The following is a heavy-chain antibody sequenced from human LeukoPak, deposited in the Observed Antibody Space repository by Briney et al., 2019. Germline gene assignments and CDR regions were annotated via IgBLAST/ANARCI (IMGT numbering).Heavy chain of an antibody. CDR2: IYWNDDK. CDR3: AHLSVATGDSAFDI. CDR1: GFSLSGGGVG. D-gene: IGHD5-12*01. Sequence: SGPTLVNPTQTLTLTCTFSGFSLSGGGVGVGWIRQPPGKVLEWLALIYWNDDKRYSPSLKSRLTITKDTSKNQVVLTMTNMDPVDTATYYGAHLSVATGDSAFDIWGQGTMVTVSS. V-gene: IGHV2-5*01. J-gene: IGHJ3*02.